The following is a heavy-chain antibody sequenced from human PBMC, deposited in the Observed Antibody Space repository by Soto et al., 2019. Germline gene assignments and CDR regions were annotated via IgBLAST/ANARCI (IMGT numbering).Heavy chain of an antibody. D-gene: IGHD3-16*01. CDR1: GYTFTNFG. V-gene: IGHV1-18*01. J-gene: IGHJ4*02. CDR3: ARRGTPIDY. Sequence: QVHLVQSVAEVKKPGASVKDSCTASGYTFTNFGISWVRQAPGQRLEWMGWISAYNGNTTYAQKFQGRVTMTTDTSSSTAYMELRSLRSEDTAVYYCARRGTPIDYWGQGTLVTVSS. CDR2: ISAYNGNT.